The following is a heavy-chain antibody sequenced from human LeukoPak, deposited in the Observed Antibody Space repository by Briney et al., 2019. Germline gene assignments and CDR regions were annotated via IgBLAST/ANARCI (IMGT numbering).Heavy chain of an antibody. CDR2: ITSGTTYI. J-gene: IGHJ4*02. D-gene: IGHD4-17*01. Sequence: GGSLRLSCAASGFTFSDYNMNWVRQSPEKGLEWVSSITSGTTYIYYADSVRGRFTLSRDNAKNSLYLQMNSLRAEDTAVYYCAKRDLTTEFDYWGQGALVTVSS. CDR1: GFTFSDYN. V-gene: IGHV3-21*01. CDR3: AKRDLTTEFDY.